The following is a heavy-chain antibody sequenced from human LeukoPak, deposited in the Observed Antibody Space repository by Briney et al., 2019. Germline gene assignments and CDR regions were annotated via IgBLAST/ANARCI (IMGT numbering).Heavy chain of an antibody. J-gene: IGHJ4*02. D-gene: IGHD6-6*01. V-gene: IGHV4-61*02. Sequence: PSQTLSLTCTVSGGSISSGSYYWSWIRQPAGKGLEWIGRIYTSGSTNYNPSLKSRVTISVDTSKNQFSLKLSFVTAADTAVYYCARTEYSSSSGEYDYWGQGTLVTVSS. CDR1: GGSISSGSYY. CDR3: ARTEYSSSSGEYDY. CDR2: IYTSGST.